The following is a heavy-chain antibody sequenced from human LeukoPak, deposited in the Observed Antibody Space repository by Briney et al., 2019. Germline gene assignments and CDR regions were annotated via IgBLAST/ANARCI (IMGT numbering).Heavy chain of an antibody. Sequence: VKVSCKASGGTFSSYAISWVRQAPGQGLEWMGRIIPILGIANYAQKFQGRVTITADKSTSTAYMELSSLRSEDTAVYYCARADRYYYGSGSLNWFDPWGQGTLVTVSS. V-gene: IGHV1-69*10. CDR1: GGTFSSYA. J-gene: IGHJ5*02. D-gene: IGHD3-10*01. CDR2: IIPILGIA. CDR3: ARADRYYYGSGSLNWFDP.